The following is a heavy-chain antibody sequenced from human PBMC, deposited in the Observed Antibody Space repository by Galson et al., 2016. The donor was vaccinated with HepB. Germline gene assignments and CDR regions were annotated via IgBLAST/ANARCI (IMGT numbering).Heavy chain of an antibody. CDR3: ARQYYYDSSGIVSPRSYYYYGVDV. CDR2: ISYSGST. J-gene: IGHJ6*02. Sequence: SETLSLTCTVSGGSISSHYWSWIRQPPGKGLEWIGYISYSGSTNYNPSLKSRVPISVDTSKNQFSLKLSSVTAADTAVYYCARQYYYDSSGIVSPRSYYYYGVDVWGQGTTVTVSS. CDR1: GGSISSHY. V-gene: IGHV4-59*08. D-gene: IGHD3-22*01.